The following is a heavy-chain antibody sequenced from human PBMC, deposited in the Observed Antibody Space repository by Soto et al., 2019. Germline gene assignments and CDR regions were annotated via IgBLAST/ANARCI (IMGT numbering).Heavy chain of an antibody. CDR2: IRSKTYGGTT. D-gene: IGHD2-21*01. V-gene: IGHV3-49*04. CDR3: ARYHVVIDEINWFDP. J-gene: IGHJ5*02. Sequence: GSLRLSCTTSGFTFGDYAMSWVRQAPGKGLDWVGFIRSKTYGGTTEYAASVKGRFTISRDDSKSIAYLQMSSLRASDTAIYYCARYHVVIDEINWFDPWGQGTQVTVSS. CDR1: GFTFGDYA.